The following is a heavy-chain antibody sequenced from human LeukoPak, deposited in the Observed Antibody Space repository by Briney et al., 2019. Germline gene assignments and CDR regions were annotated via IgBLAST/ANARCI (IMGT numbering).Heavy chain of an antibody. Sequence: PSETLSLTCTVSGGSISSYYWSWIRQPPGKGLEWIGYVYYSGSTNYNPSLKSRVTISVDTSKNQFSLKLSSVTAADTAVYYCASWPVVMYYFDYWGQGTLVTVSS. D-gene: IGHD4-23*01. CDR3: ASWPVVMYYFDY. V-gene: IGHV4-59*01. CDR2: VYYSGST. J-gene: IGHJ4*02. CDR1: GGSISSYY.